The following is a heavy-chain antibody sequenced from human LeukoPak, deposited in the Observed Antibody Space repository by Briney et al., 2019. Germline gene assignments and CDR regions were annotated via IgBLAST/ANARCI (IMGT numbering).Heavy chain of an antibody. CDR2: INSDGSST. J-gene: IGHJ4*02. CDR3: ARGPIWFGELLAR. Sequence: GGSLRLSCAASGFTFSNYWMHWVRQAPGKGLVWVSRINSDGSSTSYADSVKGRFTISRDNAKNTLYLQMNSLRAEDTAVYYCARGPIWFGELLARWGQGTLVTVSS. CDR1: GFTFSNYW. D-gene: IGHD3-10*01. V-gene: IGHV3-74*01.